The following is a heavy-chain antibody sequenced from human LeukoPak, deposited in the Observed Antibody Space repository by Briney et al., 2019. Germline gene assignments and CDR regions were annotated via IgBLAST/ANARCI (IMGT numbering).Heavy chain of an antibody. CDR2: ST. CDR3: ARNTNHIAVAV. Sequence: SCKASGYTFTSYGINWVRQAPGQGLEWMGWSTYYNPSLKSRVTISVDTSKNQFSLKLSSVTAADTAVYYCARNTNHIAVAVWGQGTLVTVSS. J-gene: IGHJ4*02. CDR1: GYTFTSYGIN. V-gene: IGHV4-38-2*02. D-gene: IGHD6-19*01.